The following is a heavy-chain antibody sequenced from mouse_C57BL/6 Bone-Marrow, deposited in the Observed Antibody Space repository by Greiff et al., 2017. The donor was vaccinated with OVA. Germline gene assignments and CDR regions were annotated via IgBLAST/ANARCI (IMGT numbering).Heavy chain of an antibody. D-gene: IGHD1-1*01. CDR3: ARRDYGSSYEN. V-gene: IGHV5-6*01. J-gene: IGHJ2*01. CDR1: GFTFSSYG. CDR2: ISSGGSYT. Sequence: EVQVVESGGDLVKPGGSLKLSCAASGFTFSSYGMSWVRQTPDKRLEWVATISSGGSYTYYPDSVKGRFTISRDNAKNTLYLQMSSLKSEDTAMYYCARRDYGSSYENWGQGTTLTVSS.